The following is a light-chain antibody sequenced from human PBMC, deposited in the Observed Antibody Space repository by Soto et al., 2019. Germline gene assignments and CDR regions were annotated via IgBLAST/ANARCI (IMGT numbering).Light chain of an antibody. CDR3: QQRSNWPPYT. CDR1: QSGSSY. V-gene: IGKV3-11*01. CDR2: DAS. Sequence: ELVWTQSPATLSLSPGERATLSCTARQSGSSYLAWYQQKPGQAPRLLIYDASDRATALPARFSGSGSGTDFTLTSCSLKREDFKVYNCQQRSNWPPYTFGQGTKLYIK. J-gene: IGKJ2*01.